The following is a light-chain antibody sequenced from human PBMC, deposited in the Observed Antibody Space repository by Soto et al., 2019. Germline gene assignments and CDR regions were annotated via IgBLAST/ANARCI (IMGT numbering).Light chain of an antibody. CDR3: QSYDSSLSDVV. CDR2: EGS. CDR1: SSDVGSYNL. V-gene: IGLV2-23*01. Sequence: QSALTQPASVSGSPGQSITISCTGTSSDVGSYNLVSWYQQHPGKAPKLMIYEGSKRPSGVSNRFSGSKSGNTASLTISGLQAEDEADYYCQSYDSSLSDVVFGGGTKLTVL. J-gene: IGLJ2*01.